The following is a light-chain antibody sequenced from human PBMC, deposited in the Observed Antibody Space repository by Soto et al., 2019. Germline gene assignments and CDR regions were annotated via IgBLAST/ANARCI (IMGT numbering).Light chain of an antibody. CDR3: QQYNTYIT. Sequence: DIQMTQSPSTLSASVGDRVTITCRASQSISNWLAWYQQKPGKAPKLLIFRASNLESGVPSRFSGSGYGTQFTLTITSLQPDDFATYYCQQYNTYITFAGGTKVEVK. CDR1: QSISNW. V-gene: IGKV1-5*03. J-gene: IGKJ4*01. CDR2: RAS.